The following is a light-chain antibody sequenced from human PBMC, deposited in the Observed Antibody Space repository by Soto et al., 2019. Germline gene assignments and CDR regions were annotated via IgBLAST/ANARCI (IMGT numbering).Light chain of an antibody. J-gene: IGKJ2*01. Sequence: EIVLTQSPGTLSLSPGERATLSCRASQSVSSSYLAWYQQKPGQAPRLLIYDASSRATGIPDRFSGSGSGTDFPLTISRLEPEDFAVYYCQQYGTSRDTFGQGTKLEIK. V-gene: IGKV3-20*01. CDR2: DAS. CDR1: QSVSSSY. CDR3: QQYGTSRDT.